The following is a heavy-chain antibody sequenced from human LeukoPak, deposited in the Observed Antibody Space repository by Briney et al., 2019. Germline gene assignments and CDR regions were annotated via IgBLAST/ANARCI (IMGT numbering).Heavy chain of an antibody. V-gene: IGHV1-18*01. CDR3: ATDHSMANTAWWFDP. D-gene: IGHD5-24*01. CDR1: GYTFTSYV. CDR2: ISAYNGNT. J-gene: IGHJ5*02. Sequence: ASVKVSCKTSGYTFTSYVINWVRQAPGQGLEWMGWISAYNGNTNYAQKLQGRVTMTTDTSTSTAYMELSSLRSEDTAFYYCATDHSMANTAWWFDPWGQGTLVTVSS.